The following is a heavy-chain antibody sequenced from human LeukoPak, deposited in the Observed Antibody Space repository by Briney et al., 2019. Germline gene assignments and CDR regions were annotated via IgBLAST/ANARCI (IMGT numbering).Heavy chain of an antibody. J-gene: IGHJ6*03. CDR1: GYSISSGYY. CDR3: VRLAALRGFYYYMDV. V-gene: IGHV4-38-2*02. D-gene: IGHD6-25*01. Sequence: SETLSLTCTVSGYSISSGYYWGWIRQPPGKGLEWVANVYRDGNTYYSPSLESRATISVDTSKNLFSLKLSSLSAADTAVYYCVRLAALRGFYYYMDVWGKGTAVTVSS. CDR2: VYRDGNT.